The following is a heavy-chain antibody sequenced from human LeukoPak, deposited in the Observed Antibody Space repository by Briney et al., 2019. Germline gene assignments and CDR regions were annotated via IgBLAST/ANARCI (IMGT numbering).Heavy chain of an antibody. CDR3: AKARVGQWLGDFDY. CDR1: RFTFSSYA. Sequence: GGSLRLSCAASRFTFSSYAMSWVRQAPGKGLEWVSGISGSGVRTYYADSVKGRFTISRDNSKNTLYLQMNSLRAEDTAEYYCAKARVGQWLGDFDYWGQGTLVTVSS. D-gene: IGHD6-19*01. CDR2: ISGSGVRT. J-gene: IGHJ4*02. V-gene: IGHV3-23*01.